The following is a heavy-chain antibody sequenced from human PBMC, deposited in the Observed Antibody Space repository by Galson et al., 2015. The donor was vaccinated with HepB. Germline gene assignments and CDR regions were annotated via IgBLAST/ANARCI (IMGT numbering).Heavy chain of an antibody. CDR2: IRNSGGYA. Sequence: SLRLSCAASGFTFSGYYMSWVRQAPGKGLEWVAYIRNSGGYANYADSVKGRFAISRDNAKNSLYLQMNSLRAEDTAVYYCARETGSRNYYYPTNWGQGTLVTVSS. J-gene: IGHJ4*02. CDR3: ARETGSRNYYYPTN. D-gene: IGHD3-10*01. V-gene: IGHV3-11*05. CDR1: GFTFSGYY.